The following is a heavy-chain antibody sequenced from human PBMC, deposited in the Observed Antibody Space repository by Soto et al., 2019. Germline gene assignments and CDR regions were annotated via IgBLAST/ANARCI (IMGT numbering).Heavy chain of an antibody. D-gene: IGHD2-2*01. CDR3: ARDDGSTYYYYGMDV. V-gene: IGHV4-59*01. CDR2: IYYSGST. CDR1: GGSISSYY. J-gene: IGHJ6*02. Sequence: PSETLSLTCTVSGGSISSYYWSWIRQPPGKGLEWIGYIYYSGSTNYNPSLKSRVTISVDTSKNQFSLKLSSVTAADTAVYYCARDDGSTYYYYGMDVWGQGTTVTVSS.